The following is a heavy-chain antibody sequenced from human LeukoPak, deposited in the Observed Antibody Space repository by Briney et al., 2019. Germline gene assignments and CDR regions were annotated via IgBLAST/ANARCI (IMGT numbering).Heavy chain of an antibody. Sequence: SGPTLGNPTQTLTLTCTFSGFSLSTSGVGVGWIRQPPGKALAWLALIYWNDNKLYSPSLKSRLTITKDTSNNQVVLTMTNMDPVDTATYYCAHYGDYRFLYYFDYWGQGTLVTVSP. V-gene: IGHV2-5*01. D-gene: IGHD4-17*01. CDR1: GFSLSTSGVG. CDR3: AHYGDYRFLYYFDY. J-gene: IGHJ4*02. CDR2: IYWNDNK.